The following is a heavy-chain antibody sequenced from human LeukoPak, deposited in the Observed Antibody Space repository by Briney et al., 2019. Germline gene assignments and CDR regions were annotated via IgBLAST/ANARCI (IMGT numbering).Heavy chain of an antibody. V-gene: IGHV3-48*03. Sequence: GGSLRLSCAASGFTFSSYEMNWVRQAPGKGLEWVSYISSSGSTIYYADSVKGRFTISRDNAKNSLYLQMNSLRAEDTVVYYCARVDSSGYYLVGACDIWGQGTMVTVSS. CDR1: GFTFSSYE. CDR3: ARVDSSGYYLVGACDI. J-gene: IGHJ3*02. CDR2: ISSSGSTI. D-gene: IGHD3-22*01.